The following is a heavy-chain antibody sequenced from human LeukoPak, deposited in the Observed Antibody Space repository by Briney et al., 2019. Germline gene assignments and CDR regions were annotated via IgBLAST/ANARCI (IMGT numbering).Heavy chain of an antibody. V-gene: IGHV3-13*01. J-gene: IGHJ4*02. CDR1: GFTFSSYD. Sequence: GGSLRLSCAASGFTFSSYDMHWVRQATGKGLEWVSAIGTAGDTYYPGSVKGRFTISRENAKNTLYLQMTSLRADDTAVYYCAVGDGDYWGQGTLVTVSS. CDR2: IGTAGDT. D-gene: IGHD2-21*02. CDR3: AVGDGDY.